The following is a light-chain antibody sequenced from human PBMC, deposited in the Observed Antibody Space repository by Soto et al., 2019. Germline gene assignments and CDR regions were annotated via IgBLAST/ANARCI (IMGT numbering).Light chain of an antibody. CDR1: QTVSSN. J-gene: IGKJ3*01. CDR3: QQYDRWVT. CDR2: GAS. Sequence: EILMTQSPATLSVSPGETATLSCRASQTVSSNVAWYQQKRGQAPRLLIYGASTRATGIPDRFSGSGSGTEFTLTISSLQSEDFAVYYCQQYDRWVTFGPGTTVDIK. V-gene: IGKV3-15*01.